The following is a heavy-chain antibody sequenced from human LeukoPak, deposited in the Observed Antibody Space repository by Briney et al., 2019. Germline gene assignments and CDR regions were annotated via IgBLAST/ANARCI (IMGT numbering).Heavy chain of an antibody. D-gene: IGHD3-10*01. CDR2: ISDIGGST. Sequence: GGSLRLSCSASGFPFSSYAMHWVRQAPGKGLEYVSAISDIGGSTYYADSVKGRFTISRDNAKNSLYLQMIGLRDEDTAVYYCARDQSDYYGSGSYSEGSYWGQGTLVTVSS. V-gene: IGHV3-64*04. CDR1: GFPFSSYA. J-gene: IGHJ4*02. CDR3: ARDQSDYYGSGSYSEGSY.